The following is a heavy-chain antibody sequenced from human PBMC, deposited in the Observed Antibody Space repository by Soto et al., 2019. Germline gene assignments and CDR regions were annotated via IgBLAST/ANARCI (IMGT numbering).Heavy chain of an antibody. CDR1: GGSISSYY. CDR3: ARDHESLELTSKHVGYYYYMYV. CDR2: IYYSGST. V-gene: IGHV4-59*01. Sequence: PSETLSLTCTVSGGSISSYYWSWIRQPPGKGLEWIGYIYYSGSTNYNPSLKSRVTISVDTSKNQFSLKLSSVTAADTAVYYCARDHESLELTSKHVGYYYYMYVLGKGTTVTVSS. D-gene: IGHD1-7*01. J-gene: IGHJ6*03.